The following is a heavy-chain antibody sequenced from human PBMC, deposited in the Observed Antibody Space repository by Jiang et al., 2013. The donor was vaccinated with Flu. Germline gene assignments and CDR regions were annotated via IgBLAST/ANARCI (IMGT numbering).Heavy chain of an antibody. CDR2: IYYSGST. Sequence: PGLVKPSETLSLTCTVSGGSISSYYWSWIRQPPGKGLEWIGYIYYSGSTNYNPSLKSRVTISVDTSKNQFSLKLSSVTAADTAVYYCARLYLPGTTDCKAFDIWGQGTMVTVSS. D-gene: IGHD1-1*01. CDR1: GGSISSYY. J-gene: IGHJ3*02. CDR3: ARLYLPGTTDCKAFDI. V-gene: IGHV4-59*08.